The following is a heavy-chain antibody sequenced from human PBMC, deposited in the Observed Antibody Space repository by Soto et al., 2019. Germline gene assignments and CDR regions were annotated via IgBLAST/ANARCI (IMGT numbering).Heavy chain of an antibody. D-gene: IGHD3-16*01. CDR2: IKRDGSEK. CDR3: ARDVWEGVAVFGSNTYSYFHGMEV. Sequence: EVQLVESGGGLVQPGGSLRVSCAASGFTFSSYWMSWVRQAPGKGLQWVANIKRDGSEKYYVDSVKGRFIISRDNAKNSRYVKMDSLRVEDTAVYYCARDVWEGVAVFGSNTYSYFHGMEVWCQGTTVTVYS. V-gene: IGHV3-7*05. J-gene: IGHJ6*02. CDR1: GFTFSSYW.